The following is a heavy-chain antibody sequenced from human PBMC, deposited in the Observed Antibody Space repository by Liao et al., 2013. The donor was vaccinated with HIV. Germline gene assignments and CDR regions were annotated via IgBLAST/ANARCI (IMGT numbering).Heavy chain of an antibody. CDR3: ARWFGNNYGLDS. D-gene: IGHD5-24*01. J-gene: IGHJ4*02. CDR2: IYYTGST. Sequence: QVQLQESGPGLVKSSGTLSLTCSVSGGSISSDYWSWIRQAPGKGPEWIGYIYYTGSTNYNPSFARRVTISIGSSKNLFSLKLTSATAADTAIYYCARWFGNNYGLDSWGQGTLVTVSS. V-gene: IGHV4-59*07. CDR1: GGSISSDY.